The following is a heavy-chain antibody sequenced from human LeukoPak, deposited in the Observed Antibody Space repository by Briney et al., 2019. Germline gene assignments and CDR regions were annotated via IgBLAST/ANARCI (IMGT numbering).Heavy chain of an antibody. D-gene: IGHD3-22*01. CDR3: ARAMNSWFLPDLDY. CDR1: GYTFTGYY. J-gene: IGHJ4*02. V-gene: IGHV1-2*02. Sequence: ASMKVSCKASGYTFTGYYIHWVRQAPGQGLQWMGWIDPNSGDTKYVQKFQGRVTMTRDTSISTAYMDLSSLRSDDTAMYYCARAMNSWFLPDLDYWGQGTLVTVSS. CDR2: IDPNSGDT.